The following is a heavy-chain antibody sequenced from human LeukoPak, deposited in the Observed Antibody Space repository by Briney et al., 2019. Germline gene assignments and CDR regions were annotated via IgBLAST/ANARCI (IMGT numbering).Heavy chain of an antibody. CDR1: GFTFSSYG. V-gene: IGHV3-30*18. Sequence: GGSLRLSCAASGFTFSSYGMHWVRQAPGKGLEWVAVISYDGSNKYYADSVKGRFTISRDNSKNTLYLQMNSLRAEDTAVYYCAKEDYGATYGMDVWAKGPRSPSP. CDR3: AKEDYGATYGMDV. CDR2: ISYDGSNK. J-gene: IGHJ6*02. D-gene: IGHD4-17*01.